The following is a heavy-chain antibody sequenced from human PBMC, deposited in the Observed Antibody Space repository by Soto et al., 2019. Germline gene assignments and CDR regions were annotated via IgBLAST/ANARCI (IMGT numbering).Heavy chain of an antibody. CDR3: AKRDQRWLVSEYFQH. CDR1: GFTFSSYA. D-gene: IGHD6-19*01. CDR2: VSGSGGTT. V-gene: IGHV3-23*01. J-gene: IGHJ1*01. Sequence: EVQLLESGGGLVQPGGSLRLSCAASGFTFSSYAMSWVRQAPGKGLEWVSGVSGSGGTTYYADSVKGRLTISRDNSKNTLYLQMHSLRAEDTAVYYCAKRDQRWLVSEYFQHWGQGTLVTVSS.